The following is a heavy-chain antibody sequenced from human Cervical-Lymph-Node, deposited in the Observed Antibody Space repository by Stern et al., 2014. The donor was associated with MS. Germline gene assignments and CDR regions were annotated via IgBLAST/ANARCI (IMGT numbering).Heavy chain of an antibody. D-gene: IGHD2-15*01. V-gene: IGHV1-46*02. Sequence: QVQLGQSGSEVKKPGASVKVSCKASEYTHNNYLIHWVRQAPGQRPDWMGVINPSGATNDAQKVQDRVTMTTDASTSTFYMELSRLRSEDTAVYYCAVRYCSGGRCYSVPDVWGQGTTVIVSS. J-gene: IGHJ6*02. CDR3: AVRYCSGGRCYSVPDV. CDR1: EYTHNNYL. CDR2: INPSGAT.